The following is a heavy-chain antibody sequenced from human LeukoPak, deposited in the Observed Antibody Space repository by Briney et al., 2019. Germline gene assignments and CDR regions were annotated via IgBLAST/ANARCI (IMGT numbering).Heavy chain of an antibody. Sequence: GGSLRLSCAASGFTFSDYYMSWIRQAPGKGLEWVSYISSSGSTIYYADSVKGRFTIPRDNAKNSLYLQMNSLRAEDTAVYYCARDKGSIPDVSFDYWGQGTLVTVSS. D-gene: IGHD3-16*01. J-gene: IGHJ4*02. V-gene: IGHV3-11*01. CDR3: ARDKGSIPDVSFDY. CDR1: GFTFSDYY. CDR2: ISSSGSTI.